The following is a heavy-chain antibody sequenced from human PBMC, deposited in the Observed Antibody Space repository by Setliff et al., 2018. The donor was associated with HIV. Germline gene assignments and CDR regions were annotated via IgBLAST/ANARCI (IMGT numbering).Heavy chain of an antibody. D-gene: IGHD1-26*01. J-gene: IGHJ4*02. CDR2: ISSSGSII. Sequence: GGSLRLSCAASGFNLSDYYMSWIRQAPGKGLEWVSYISSSGSIIYYADSVKGRFTISRDNAKNTLYLQMNSLRAEETAVYYCARVAWELRHPIFDYWGQGTLVTVSS. CDR1: GFNLSDYY. CDR3: ARVAWELRHPIFDY. V-gene: IGHV3-11*04.